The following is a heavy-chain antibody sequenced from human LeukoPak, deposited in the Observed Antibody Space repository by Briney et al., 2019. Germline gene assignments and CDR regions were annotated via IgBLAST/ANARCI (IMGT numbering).Heavy chain of an antibody. V-gene: IGHV3-7*01. J-gene: IGHJ4*02. Sequence: GGSLRLSCAASGFTVSSNYMSWVRQAPGKGLEWVANIKQDGSEKYYVDSVKGRSTISRDNAKNSLYLQMNSLRAQDTAVYYCARDRDDYVWGSYQEYWGQGTLVTVSS. CDR3: ARDRDDYVWGSYQEY. CDR1: GFTVSSNY. CDR2: IKQDGSEK. D-gene: IGHD3-16*02.